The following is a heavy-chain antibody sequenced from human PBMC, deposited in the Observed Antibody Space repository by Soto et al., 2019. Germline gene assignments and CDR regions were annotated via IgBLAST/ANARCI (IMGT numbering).Heavy chain of an antibody. CDR3: AKTRPSSGAPDDY. Sequence: HGGSLRLSCAASGFPFSSYGMHWVRQAPGKGLEWVAVISYDGSNKYYADSVKGRFTISRDNSKNTLYLQMNSLRAEDTAVYYCAKTRPSSGAPDDYWGQGTLVTVSS. CDR2: ISYDGSNK. CDR1: GFPFSSYG. V-gene: IGHV3-30*18. J-gene: IGHJ4*02. D-gene: IGHD2-2*01.